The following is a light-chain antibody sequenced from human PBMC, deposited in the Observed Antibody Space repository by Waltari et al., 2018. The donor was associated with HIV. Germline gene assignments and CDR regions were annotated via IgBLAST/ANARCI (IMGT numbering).Light chain of an antibody. J-gene: IGLJ2*01. CDR1: SSDIGNYNY. CDR3: ISYGGSANRLL. Sequence: QSALTQPPSASGSPGQSVTISCTGTSSDIGNYNYVSWYQQHPGKAPKLIIFEVNERPSGVPDRFYGSKSGNTASLTVSGLQADDEADYYCISYGGSANRLLFGGGTKLTVL. V-gene: IGLV2-8*01. CDR2: EVN.